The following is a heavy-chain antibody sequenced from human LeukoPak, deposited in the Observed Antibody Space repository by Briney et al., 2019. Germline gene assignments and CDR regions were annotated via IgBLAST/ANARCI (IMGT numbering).Heavy chain of an antibody. D-gene: IGHD5-12*01. CDR3: ARPLHSGYEPSLRD. CDR1: GGTFSSYA. CDR2: IIPILGIA. Sequence: ASVKVSCRASGGTFSSYAISWVRQAPGQGLEWMGRIIPILGIANYAQKFQGRVTITADKSTSTAYMELSSLRSEDTAVYYCARPLHSGYEPSLRDWGQGTLVTVSS. V-gene: IGHV1-69*04. J-gene: IGHJ4*02.